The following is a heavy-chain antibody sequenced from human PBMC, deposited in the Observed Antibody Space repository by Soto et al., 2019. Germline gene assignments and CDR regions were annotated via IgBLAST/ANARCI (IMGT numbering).Heavy chain of an antibody. Sequence: SETLSLTCSASGGSITSSSHFWGWVRQPPGKGLEWIGTIYFTGNTSYTPSLKSRLTMSIDTSKNEFSLRLNSVTAADTAVYYCAGQTFTIAAASYGRSNWFDPWGPGTLVTVSS. CDR3: AGQTFTIAAASYGRSNWFDP. CDR2: IYFTGNT. CDR1: GGSITSSSHF. D-gene: IGHD6-25*01. J-gene: IGHJ5*02. V-gene: IGHV4-39*01.